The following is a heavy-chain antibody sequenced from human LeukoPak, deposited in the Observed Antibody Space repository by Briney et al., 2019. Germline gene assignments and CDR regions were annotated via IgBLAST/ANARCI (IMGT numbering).Heavy chain of an antibody. Sequence: SETLSLTCVVYGGSFSGYYWSWIRQPPGKGLEWIGEINHSGSTNYNPSLKSRVTISLDTSKNQFSLKLSSVTAADTAVYYCASFGKYSGYDWRDYWSQGNLVTVSS. V-gene: IGHV4-34*01. CDR2: INHSGST. D-gene: IGHD5-12*01. CDR1: GGSFSGYY. CDR3: ASFGKYSGYDWRDY. J-gene: IGHJ4*02.